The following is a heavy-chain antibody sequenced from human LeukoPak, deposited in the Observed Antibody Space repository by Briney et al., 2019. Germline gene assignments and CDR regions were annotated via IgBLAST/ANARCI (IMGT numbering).Heavy chain of an antibody. CDR3: ARDGMDV. CDR1: GFTFSSYG. Sequence: GGSLRLSCAASGFTFSSYGMHWVRQAPGKGLEWVAVIWYDGSNKYYADSVKGRFTISRDNSKNTLYLQMNSRRSEETAVYYCARDGMDVWGQGTTVTVSS. J-gene: IGHJ6*02. V-gene: IGHV3-33*01. CDR2: IWYDGSNK.